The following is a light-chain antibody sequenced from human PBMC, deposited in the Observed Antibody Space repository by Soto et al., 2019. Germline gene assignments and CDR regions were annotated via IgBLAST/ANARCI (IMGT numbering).Light chain of an antibody. CDR1: SSNIGAGYD. CDR2: GSS. J-gene: IGLJ3*02. V-gene: IGLV1-40*01. CDR3: QSYDSSLSGSV. Sequence: QSVLTQPPSVSGAPGQRVTISCTGSSSNIGAGYDVHWYHQLPGTAPKLLIYGSSNRPSGVPDRFSGSNSGTSASLAITGLQAEDEADYYCQSYDSSLSGSVFGGGTKLTVL.